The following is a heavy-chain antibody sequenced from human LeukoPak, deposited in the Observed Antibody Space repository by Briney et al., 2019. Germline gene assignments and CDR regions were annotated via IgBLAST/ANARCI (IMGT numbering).Heavy chain of an antibody. CDR1: GGSISSGGYY. D-gene: IGHD2-2*02. J-gene: IGHJ4*02. Sequence: PSQTLSLTCTVSGGSISSGGYYWSWIRQPPGKGLEWIGYIYHSGSTYYNPSLKSRVTISVDRSENQFSLKLSSVTAADTAVYYCARGGGYTTGPLGYWGQGTLVTVSS. V-gene: IGHV4-30-2*01. CDR3: ARGGGYTTGPLGY. CDR2: IYHSGST.